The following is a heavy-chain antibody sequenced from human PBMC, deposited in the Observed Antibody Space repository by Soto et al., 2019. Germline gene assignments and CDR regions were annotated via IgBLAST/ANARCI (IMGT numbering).Heavy chain of an antibody. J-gene: IGHJ4*02. D-gene: IGHD1-1*01. CDR1: GFTFSSYW. CDR2: IDQDGNED. Sequence: GGSLRLSCAASGFTFSSYWMNWVRQAPGKGLEWVANIDQDGNEDNLLDSVKGRFTISRDNAKNSLFLQMNSLRVDDTAVYYCARTGDGHHDFLDYWGQGALVTVSS. V-gene: IGHV3-7*01. CDR3: ARTGDGHHDFLDY.